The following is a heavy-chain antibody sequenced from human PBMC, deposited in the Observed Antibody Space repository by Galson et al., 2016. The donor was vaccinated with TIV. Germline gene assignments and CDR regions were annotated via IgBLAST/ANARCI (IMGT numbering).Heavy chain of an antibody. Sequence: SVKVSCKASGYTFTNYGISWMRQAPGQGLEWMGWISGYATNTECVQKPQDRVTMTKDTSTSTAYMELRSLRYDNTAVYYCARDAPYSSSWSIDYWGQGSLVTVSS. V-gene: IGHV1-18*04. CDR3: ARDAPYSSSWSIDY. CDR2: ISGYATNT. CDR1: GYTFTNYG. D-gene: IGHD6-13*01. J-gene: IGHJ4*02.